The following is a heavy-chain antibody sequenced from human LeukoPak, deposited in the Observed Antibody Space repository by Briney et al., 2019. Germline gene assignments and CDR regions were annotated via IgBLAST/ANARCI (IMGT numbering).Heavy chain of an antibody. J-gene: IGHJ4*02. CDR1: GGSISSGSYY. V-gene: IGHV4-61*02. CDR2: IYTSGST. D-gene: IGHD3-22*01. Sequence: SETLSLTCTVSGGSISSGSYYWSWIRQPAGKGLEWIGRIYTSGSTNYNPSLKSRVTISVDTSKNQFSLKLSSVTAADTAVYYCARDLDYYDSSGPLFDYWGQGTLVTVSS. CDR3: ARDLDYYDSSGPLFDY.